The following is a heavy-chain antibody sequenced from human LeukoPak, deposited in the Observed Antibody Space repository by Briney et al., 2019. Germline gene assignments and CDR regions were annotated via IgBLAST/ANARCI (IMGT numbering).Heavy chain of an antibody. V-gene: IGHV4-59*08. CDR2: LSYTGST. D-gene: IGHD1-1*01. CDR3: ARLQGRAGNFLDF. CDR1: GVSIRNYD. Sequence: PSETLSLTCAVSGVSIRNYDWSGIRQPPGKGLEWIGYLSYTGSTNYNPSLKSRVTISGDTSKNQFSLKLSSVTAADTAVYYCARLQGRAGNFLDFWGQGALVTVSS. J-gene: IGHJ4*02.